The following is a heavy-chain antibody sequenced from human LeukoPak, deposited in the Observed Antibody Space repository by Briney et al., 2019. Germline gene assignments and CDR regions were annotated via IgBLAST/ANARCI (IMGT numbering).Heavy chain of an antibody. CDR1: GDSIGSYY. CDR3: ARDPYYDILTGYLIRGAFDI. J-gene: IGHJ3*02. Sequence: TSETLSLTCTVYGDSIGSYYWSWIRQSAGKGLEWIGRINTSGTTDYNPSLKSRVTMSVDTSKNQFSLKLNSVTAADTAVYYCARDPYYDILTGYLIRGAFDIWGLGTMVTVSS. CDR2: INTSGTT. D-gene: IGHD3-9*01. V-gene: IGHV4-4*07.